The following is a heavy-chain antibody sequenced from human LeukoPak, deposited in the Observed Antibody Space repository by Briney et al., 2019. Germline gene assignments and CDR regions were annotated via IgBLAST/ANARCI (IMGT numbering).Heavy chain of an antibody. V-gene: IGHV4-30-4*01. CDR2: IHYSGST. CDR1: GGSISSGDYY. CDR3: ARHKGCSGSSCYRWFDP. Sequence: SQTLSLTCTVSGGSISSGDYYWSWIRQPPGKGLEWIGYIHYSGSTNYNPSLKSRVTISVDMSENQLSLRLSSVTAADTAVYYCARHKGCSGSSCYRWFDPWGQGTLVTVSS. J-gene: IGHJ5*02. D-gene: IGHD2-2*02.